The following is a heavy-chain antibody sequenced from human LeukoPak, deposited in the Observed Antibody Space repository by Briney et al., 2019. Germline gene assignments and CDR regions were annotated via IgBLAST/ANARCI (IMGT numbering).Heavy chain of an antibody. D-gene: IGHD1-26*01. Sequence: PGGALRLSCAASGFSLNNYGVNWVRQAPGKGVEGVSGLTGSSGTAYYAGSVRGRFSISRDNSKNTVYLQMNSLRADDTAIYYCAKSGASPLYHMDVWGKGATVTVSS. CDR3: AKSGASPLYHMDV. J-gene: IGHJ6*03. CDR2: LTGSSGTA. V-gene: IGHV3-23*01. CDR1: GFSLNNYG.